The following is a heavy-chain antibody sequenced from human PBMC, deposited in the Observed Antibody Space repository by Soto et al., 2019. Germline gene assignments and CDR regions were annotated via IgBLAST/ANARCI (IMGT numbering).Heavy chain of an antibody. CDR2: ISDSGGST. V-gene: IGHV3-23*01. D-gene: IGHD7-27*01. CDR3: AKEVSLGSTVDLGY. Sequence: GGSLRLSCAASGFTFSIFAMSWVRQSPGKGLEWVSTISDSGGSTYYADAVKGRFTISRDNSMGTLYLQMKSLRVEDTAIYYCAKEVSLGSTVDLGYWGQGALVTVSS. J-gene: IGHJ4*02. CDR1: GFTFSIFA.